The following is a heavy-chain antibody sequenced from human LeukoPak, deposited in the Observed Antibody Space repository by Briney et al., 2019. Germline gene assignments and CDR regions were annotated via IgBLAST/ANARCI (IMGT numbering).Heavy chain of an antibody. J-gene: IGHJ3*02. Sequence: ASVTVSCKASGYTFTSYDIHWVRQATGQGLEWMGWMNPNSGNTGYAQKFQGRVTMTRNTSISTAYMELSSLRSEDTAVYYCARVGSEYADAFDIWGQGTMVTVSS. V-gene: IGHV1-8*01. CDR1: GYTFTSYD. D-gene: IGHD1-14*01. CDR3: ARVGSEYADAFDI. CDR2: MNPNSGNT.